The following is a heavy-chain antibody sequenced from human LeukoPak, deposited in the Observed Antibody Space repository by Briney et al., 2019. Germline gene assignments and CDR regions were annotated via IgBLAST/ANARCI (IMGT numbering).Heavy chain of an antibody. D-gene: IGHD3-22*01. CDR3: ARVFWYDSSFDY. V-gene: IGHV3-74*01. J-gene: IGHJ4*02. CDR1: GLTFSSYW. CDR2: INSDGSST. Sequence: PGGSLRLSCAASGLTFSSYWTHWVRQAPGKGLVRVSRINSDGSSTSYADSVKGRFTISRDNAKNTLYLQMNSLRAEDTAVYYCARVFWYDSSFDYWGQGTLVTVSS.